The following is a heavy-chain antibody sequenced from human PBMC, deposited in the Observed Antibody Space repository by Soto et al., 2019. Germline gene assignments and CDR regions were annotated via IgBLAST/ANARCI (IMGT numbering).Heavy chain of an antibody. D-gene: IGHD6-6*01. V-gene: IGHV4-59*01. Sequence: QVQLQESGPGLVKPSETLSLTCTVSGGSISSYYWSWIQQPPGKGLEWIGYIYYSGSTNYNPSLMRRVTISVDTSKNQFSLRLNSVTAANTAVYYCARVKQLVGENWFNPWGQGTLVTVSS. J-gene: IGHJ5*02. CDR3: ARVKQLVGENWFNP. CDR1: GGSISSYY. CDR2: IYYSGST.